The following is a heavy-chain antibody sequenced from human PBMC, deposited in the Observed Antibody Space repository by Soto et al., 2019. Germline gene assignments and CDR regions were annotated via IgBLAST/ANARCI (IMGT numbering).Heavy chain of an antibody. CDR3: ARKDGSSWYYYYRMDV. CDR2: MNPNSGNT. Sequence: IQSGRPASARGLEWMGWMNPNSGNTGYAQKFQGRVTMTRNTSISTAYMELSSLRSEDTAVYYRARKDGSSWYYYYRMDVWGQGTTVTVSS. V-gene: IGHV1-8*01. J-gene: IGHJ6*02. D-gene: IGHD6-13*01.